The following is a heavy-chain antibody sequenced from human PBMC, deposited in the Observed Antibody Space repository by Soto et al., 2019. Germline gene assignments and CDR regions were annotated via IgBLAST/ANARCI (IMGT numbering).Heavy chain of an antibody. CDR3: AKGSLGYCSGAICYLFDF. J-gene: IGHJ4*02. V-gene: IGHV3-23*01. D-gene: IGHD2-2*01. Sequence: EVQLLESGGGLVQPRGSLRLSCAASGFTFSTCAMSWVRQAPGKGLEWVSAISGGRSGTYYADSVRGRFTLSRDDSTNTLYLQMNSLRAEDTAIYYCAKGSLGYCSGAICYLFDFWGQGTLVTVSS. CDR2: ISGGRSGT. CDR1: GFTFSTCA.